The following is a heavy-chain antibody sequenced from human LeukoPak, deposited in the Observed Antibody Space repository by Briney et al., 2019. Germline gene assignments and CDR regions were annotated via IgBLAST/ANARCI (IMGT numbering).Heavy chain of an antibody. J-gene: IGHJ6*02. CDR2: INPNSGGT. CDR3: ARGGIAAAGTYYYYGMDV. D-gene: IGHD6-13*01. CDR1: GYTFTGYY. Sequence: ASVKVSCKASGYTFTGYYMHWVRQAPGQGLEWMGWINPNSGGTNYAQKSQGWVTMTRDTSISTAYMELSRLRSDDTAVYYCARGGIAAAGTYYYYGMDVWGQGTTVTVSS. V-gene: IGHV1-2*04.